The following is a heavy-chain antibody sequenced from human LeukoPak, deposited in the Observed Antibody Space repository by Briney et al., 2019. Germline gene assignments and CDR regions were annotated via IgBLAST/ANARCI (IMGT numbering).Heavy chain of an antibody. CDR1: GFTFSSHA. CDR2: ITNDNGDT. V-gene: IGHV3-23*01. J-gene: IGHJ4*02. CDR3: AREGISRKMDLDY. D-gene: IGHD2/OR15-2a*01. Sequence: GGSLRLSCAASGFTFSSHAMSWVRQASEKGLEWVSSITNDNGDTFYADSVKGRFTISRDDSKNTLYLQMNSLRAEDTAVYYCAREGISRKMDLDYWGQGTLVTVSS.